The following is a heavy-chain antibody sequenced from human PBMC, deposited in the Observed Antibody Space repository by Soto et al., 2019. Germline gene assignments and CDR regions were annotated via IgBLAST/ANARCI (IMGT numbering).Heavy chain of an antibody. V-gene: IGHV4-59*12. Sequence: SETLSLTCTVSGDSISTDYWSWIRQSPGKGLEWIGFIYYGGSTNYNPSLKSRVTISVDRSRNLLSLNLTSVTAADTAVYYCGRDVRRYYSDQFDSWGQGILVTVSS. D-gene: IGHD4-17*01. CDR2: IYYGGST. J-gene: IGHJ4*02. CDR3: GRDVRRYYSDQFDS. CDR1: GDSISTDY.